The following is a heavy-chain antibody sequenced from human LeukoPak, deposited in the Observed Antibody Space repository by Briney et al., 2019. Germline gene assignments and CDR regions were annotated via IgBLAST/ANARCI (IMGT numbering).Heavy chain of an antibody. CDR3: ARRGPVGGGWGFDY. V-gene: IGHV1-18*01. D-gene: IGHD6-19*01. CDR1: GYTFTSYG. J-gene: IGHJ4*02. Sequence: ASVKVSCKASGYTFTSYGISWVRQAPGQGLEWMGWISGYYGNTDSAQNLQGRVTMTRDTSTSTAYMELRSLTSDDTAVHYCARRGPVGGGWGFDYWGQGTLVTVSS. CDR2: ISGYYGNT.